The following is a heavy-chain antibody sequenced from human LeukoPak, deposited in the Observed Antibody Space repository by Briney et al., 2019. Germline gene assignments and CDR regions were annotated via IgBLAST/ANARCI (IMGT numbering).Heavy chain of an antibody. Sequence: GGSLRLSCAGSGFTFGGYGMHWFRQTPGKGLEWVAVIAYDGSRAFYADSVKGRFTISKDNSKNTMSVQMDDLRAEDTAVYYCTRYNNDHFDYWGQGTPVTVSS. D-gene: IGHD1-14*01. CDR2: IAYDGSRA. V-gene: IGHV3-33*01. CDR3: TRYNNDHFDY. J-gene: IGHJ4*02. CDR1: GFTFGGYG.